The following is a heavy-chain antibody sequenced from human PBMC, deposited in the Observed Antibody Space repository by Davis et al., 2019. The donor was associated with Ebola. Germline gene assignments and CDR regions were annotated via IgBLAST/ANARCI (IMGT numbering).Heavy chain of an antibody. J-gene: IGHJ5*02. CDR3: ARDPSHDYGDYVGGWFDP. CDR1: GFTFSSYE. Sequence: GESLKISCAASGFTFSSYEMNWVRQAPGKGLEWVAVIWYDGSNKYYADSVKGRFTISRDNPKNTLYLQMNSLRAEDTAVYYCARDPSHDYGDYVGGWFDPWGQGTLVTVSS. CDR2: IWYDGSNK. V-gene: IGHV3-33*08. D-gene: IGHD4-17*01.